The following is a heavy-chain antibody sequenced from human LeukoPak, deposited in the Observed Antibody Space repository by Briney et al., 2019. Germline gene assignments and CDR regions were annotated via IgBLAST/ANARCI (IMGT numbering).Heavy chain of an antibody. Sequence: GGSLRLSCAASGFTFSSYSMNWVRQAPGKGLEWVAVISYDGSNKYYADSVKGRFTISRDNSKNTLYLQMNSLRAEDTAVYYCASTRYDSSGYYYSYWGQGTLVTVSS. V-gene: IGHV3-30*03. CDR1: GFTFSSYS. D-gene: IGHD3-22*01. CDR2: ISYDGSNK. J-gene: IGHJ4*02. CDR3: ASTRYDSSGYYYSY.